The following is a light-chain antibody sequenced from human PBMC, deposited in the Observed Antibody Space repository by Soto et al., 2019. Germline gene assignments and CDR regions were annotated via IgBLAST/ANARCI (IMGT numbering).Light chain of an antibody. CDR3: QQTHSLPLS. Sequence: IQMTQSPSSVSASVGDRVTITCRASLGVGCWLAWYQQKPGKVPKLLIYATSSLHSGVPSRFGGSGSGTDFTLSISSLQPEDFATYYCQQTHSLPLSFGPGTKVDI. CDR1: LGVGCW. CDR2: ATS. J-gene: IGKJ3*01. V-gene: IGKV1-12*01.